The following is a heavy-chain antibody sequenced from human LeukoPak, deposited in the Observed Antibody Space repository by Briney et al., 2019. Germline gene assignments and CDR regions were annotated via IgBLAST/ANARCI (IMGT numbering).Heavy chain of an antibody. D-gene: IGHD3-22*01. CDR2: IVVGSGNT. CDR3: AAFLDYYDSSGPIP. J-gene: IGHJ5*02. V-gene: IGHV1-58*02. Sequence: ASVKVSCKASGFTFTSSAMQWARQARGQRLEWIGWIVVGSGNTNYAQKFQERVTITRDMSTSTAYMELSSLRSEDTAVYYCAAFLDYYDSSGPIPWGQGTLVTVSS. CDR1: GFTFTSSA.